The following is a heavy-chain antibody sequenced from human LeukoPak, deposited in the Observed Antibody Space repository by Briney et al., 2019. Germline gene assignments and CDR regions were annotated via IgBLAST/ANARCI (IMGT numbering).Heavy chain of an antibody. CDR2: IIPILGIA. CDR1: GGTFSSYA. Sequence: GASVKVSCKASGGTFSSYAISWVRQAPGQGLEWMGRIIPILGIANYAQKFQGRVTITADKSTSTAYMELSSLRSEDTAVYYCASNQLLLYYFDYWGQGTLVTVSS. J-gene: IGHJ4*02. CDR3: ASNQLLLYYFDY. V-gene: IGHV1-69*04. D-gene: IGHD2-2*01.